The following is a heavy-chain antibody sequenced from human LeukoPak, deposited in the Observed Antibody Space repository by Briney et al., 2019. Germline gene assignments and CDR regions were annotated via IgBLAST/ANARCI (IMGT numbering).Heavy chain of an antibody. V-gene: IGHV4-34*01. CDR2: TNHSGST. Sequence: SETLSLTCAVYGGSFSGYYWSWIRQPPGKGLEWIGETNHSGSTNYNPSLKSRVTISVDTSKNQFSLKLSSVTAADTAVYYCARGGYSYGTRSDYWGQGTLVTVSS. CDR3: ARGGYSYGTRSDY. J-gene: IGHJ4*02. D-gene: IGHD5-18*01. CDR1: GGSFSGYY.